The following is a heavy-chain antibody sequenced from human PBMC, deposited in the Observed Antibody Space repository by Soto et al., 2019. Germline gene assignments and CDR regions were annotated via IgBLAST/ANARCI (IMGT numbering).Heavy chain of an antibody. CDR1: GGTFSSYA. CDR2: IIPIFGTA. CDR3: TGGGQVATILAWFDP. J-gene: IGHJ5*02. Sequence: QVQLVQSGAEVKKPGSSVKVSCKASGGTFSSYAISWVRQAPGQGLEWMGGIIPIFGTANYAQKFQGRVTITGDKSTSTAYMGLSSLRSEDTAVYYCTGGGQVATILAWFDPWGQGTLVTVSS. D-gene: IGHD5-12*01. V-gene: IGHV1-69*06.